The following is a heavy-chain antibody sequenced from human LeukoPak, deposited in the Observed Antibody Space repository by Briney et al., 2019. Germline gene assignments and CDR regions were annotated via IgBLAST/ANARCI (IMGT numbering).Heavy chain of an antibody. Sequence: ASVKVSCKASGYTSTGYYMHWVRQAPGQGLEWMGWINPNSGGTNYAQKFQGRVTMTRDTSISTAYMELSRLRSDDTAVYYCARDHGGNIVVVPAAMPFEDYWGQGTLVTVSS. CDR1: GYTSTGYY. V-gene: IGHV1-2*02. J-gene: IGHJ4*02. CDR3: ARDHGGNIVVVPAAMPFEDY. D-gene: IGHD2-2*01. CDR2: INPNSGGT.